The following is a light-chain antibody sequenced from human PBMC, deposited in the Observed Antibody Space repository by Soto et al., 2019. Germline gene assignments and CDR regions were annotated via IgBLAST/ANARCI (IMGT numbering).Light chain of an antibody. Sequence: QSALTQPPSASGSPGQSVTISCTGTSSDVGGYNYVSWYQQYPGKAPKLMIFEVSKRSSGVPGRFSGSKSGNTASLTVSGLQAEDEADYYYSSYAGSNNYVVFGGGTKLTVL. J-gene: IGLJ2*01. V-gene: IGLV2-8*01. CDR1: SSDVGGYNY. CDR3: SSYAGSNNYVV. CDR2: EVS.